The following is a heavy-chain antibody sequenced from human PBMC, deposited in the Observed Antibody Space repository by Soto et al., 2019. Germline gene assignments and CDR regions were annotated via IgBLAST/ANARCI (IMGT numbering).Heavy chain of an antibody. D-gene: IGHD6-19*01. CDR2: IHSGGT. CDR1: GDSISGSHYS. V-gene: IGHV4-30-2*01. J-gene: IGHJ5*02. Sequence: LQLQESGSRLVKPSQTLSLTCAVSGDSISGSHYSWSWIRQPPGKGLEWIGYIHSGGTHYSPSLRSRVSISIDGSKKQFSLRLTSVTAADTAVYYCSTSSSGWPNGFDPWGQGTLVTVSS. CDR3: STSSSGWPNGFDP.